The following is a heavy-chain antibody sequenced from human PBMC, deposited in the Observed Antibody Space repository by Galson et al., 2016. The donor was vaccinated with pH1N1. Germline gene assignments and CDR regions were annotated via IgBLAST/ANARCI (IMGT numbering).Heavy chain of an antibody. CDR2: ILPIVGIT. J-gene: IGHJ6*02. D-gene: IGHD3-10*01. CDR1: GGTLSRHT. Sequence: SVKVSCKASGGTLSRHTISWVRQAPGQGLEWMGRILPIVGITNYAQKLQGRVTIIADRFTSTVSMELMGLTSDDTAVYYCATETGSSGMDVWDQGTTVTVSS. CDR3: ATETGSSGMDV. V-gene: IGHV1-69*02.